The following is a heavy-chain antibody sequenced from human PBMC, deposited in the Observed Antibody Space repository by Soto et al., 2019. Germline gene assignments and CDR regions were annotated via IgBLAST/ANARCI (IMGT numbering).Heavy chain of an antibody. J-gene: IGHJ5*02. Sequence: GASVKVSCKASGYTFTTFGISWVRQAPGQGLEWMGWISAYNGKTDYGQNLQGRVTMTTDTSTRTAYMELRSLRSDDTAVYYCARGVLSDIVLVPAAHNWFDPWGQGTLVTVSS. CDR2: ISAYNGKT. V-gene: IGHV1-18*01. CDR1: GYTFTTFG. CDR3: ARGVLSDIVLVPAAHNWFDP. D-gene: IGHD2-2*01.